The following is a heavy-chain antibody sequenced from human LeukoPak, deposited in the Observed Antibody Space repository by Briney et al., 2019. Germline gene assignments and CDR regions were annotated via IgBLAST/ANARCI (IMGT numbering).Heavy chain of an antibody. CDR3: AVTLKKYYYYMDV. Sequence: PSETLSLTCTVSGGSISSSSYYWGWIRQPPGKGLEWIGSIYCSGSTYYNPSLKSRVTISVDTSKNQFSLKLSSVTAADTAVYYCAVTLKKYYYYMDVWGKGTTVTVSS. CDR2: IYCSGST. D-gene: IGHD2-21*02. V-gene: IGHV4-39*01. CDR1: GGSISSSSYY. J-gene: IGHJ6*03.